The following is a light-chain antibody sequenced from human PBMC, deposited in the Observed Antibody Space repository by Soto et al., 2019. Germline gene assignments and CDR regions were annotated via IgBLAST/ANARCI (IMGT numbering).Light chain of an antibody. J-gene: IGKJ4*01. V-gene: IGKV1-5*03. CDR2: KAS. Sequence: DIQMTQSPCTLSASVGDRVIITCRTSQSISSWLAWYQQKAGKAPKLLIYKASSLDSGVPSRFSGSGSGTEFTLTISSLQPDDFATYYCQQYNSYPLTFGGGTKVEIK. CDR3: QQYNSYPLT. CDR1: QSISSW.